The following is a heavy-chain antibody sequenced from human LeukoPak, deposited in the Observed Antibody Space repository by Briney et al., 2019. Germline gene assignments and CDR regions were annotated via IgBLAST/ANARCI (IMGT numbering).Heavy chain of an antibody. CDR2: IWYDGSNK. V-gene: IGHV3-33*01. Sequence: GRSLRLSCAASGFIFSGYGMHWVRQAPGKGLEWVADIWYDGSNKYYADSVKGRFTISRDNSKNTLYLQMNSLRAEDTAVYYCAGEIFEYYYDSSGYFDYWGQGTLVTVSS. CDR1: GFIFSGYG. CDR3: AGEIFEYYYDSSGYFDY. D-gene: IGHD3-22*01. J-gene: IGHJ4*02.